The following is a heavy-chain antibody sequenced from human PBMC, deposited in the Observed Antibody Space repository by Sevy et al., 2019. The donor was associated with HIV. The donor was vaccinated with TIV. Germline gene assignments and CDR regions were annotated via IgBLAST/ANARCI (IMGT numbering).Heavy chain of an antibody. CDR1: GFTVSSNY. D-gene: IGHD3-22*01. V-gene: IGHV3-66*01. Sequence: GGSLRLSCAASGFTVSSNYMSWVRQAPGKGLEWVSVIYSGGSTYYADSVKGRFTISRDNSKNTLYLQMNSLRAEDTAVYYCARDPWDSSGYSAFDIRGQGTMVTVSS. J-gene: IGHJ3*02. CDR3: ARDPWDSSGYSAFDI. CDR2: IYSGGST.